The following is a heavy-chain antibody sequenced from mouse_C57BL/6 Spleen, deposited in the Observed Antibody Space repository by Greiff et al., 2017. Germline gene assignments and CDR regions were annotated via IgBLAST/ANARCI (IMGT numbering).Heavy chain of an antibody. V-gene: IGHV1-69*01. CDR1: GYTFTSYW. CDR2: IDPSDSYT. Sequence: VQLQQPGAELVMPGASVKLSCKASGYTFTSYWMHWVKQRPGQGLEWIGEIDPSDSYTNYNQKFKGKSTLTVDKSSSTAYMQLSSLPAEDSAVYFCARRGSRSSRDYWGQGTSGTVSS. CDR3: ARRGSRSSRDY. J-gene: IGHJ4*01.